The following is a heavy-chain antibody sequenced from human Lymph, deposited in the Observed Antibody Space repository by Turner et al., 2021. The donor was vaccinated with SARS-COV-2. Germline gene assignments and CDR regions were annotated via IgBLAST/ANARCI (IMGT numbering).Heavy chain of an antibody. V-gene: IGHV3-53*04. CDR3: ARDLDTAGGMDV. CDR1: GRSVSTNN. J-gene: IGHJ6*02. D-gene: IGHD5-18*01. CDR2: IYGGGST. Sequence: EVQLVDVGGGLVQAGGSLSPSCASSGRSVSTNNMNWVRQAPGKGLEWVSVIYGGGSTFYADSVKGRFTIARHNSKNTLYLQMNSLSAEDTAVYYCARDLDTAGGMDVWGQGTTVTVSS.